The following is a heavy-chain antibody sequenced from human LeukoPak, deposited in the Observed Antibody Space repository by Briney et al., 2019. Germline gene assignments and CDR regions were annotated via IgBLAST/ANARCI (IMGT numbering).Heavy chain of an antibody. D-gene: IGHD2-2*01. CDR1: GYTFTRYD. V-gene: IGHV1-8*01. CDR3: ARGYSAYCSSTSCWFDP. J-gene: IGHJ5*02. Sequence: ASVKVSCKASGYTFTRYDINWVRQATGQGLEWMGWMNPNSGNTGYAQKFQGRVTMTRNTSISTAYMELSSLRSEDTAVYYCARGYSAYCSSTSCWFDPWGQGTLVTVSS. CDR2: MNPNSGNT.